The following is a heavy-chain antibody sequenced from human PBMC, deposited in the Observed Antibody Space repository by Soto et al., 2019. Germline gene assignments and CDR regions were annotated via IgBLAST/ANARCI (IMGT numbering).Heavy chain of an antibody. CDR3: ARLRASSWYMGGYLDY. CDR1: GFTFSDYY. Sequence: QVQLVESGGGLVKPGGSLRLSCAASGFTFSDYYMSWIRQAPGKGLEWISYIVIGSDYTNYADSVKGRFTISRDNAKHSLYLEMNSLRVEDTAVYYCARLRASSWYMGGYLDYWGQGTLVTVSS. D-gene: IGHD6-13*01. J-gene: IGHJ4*02. V-gene: IGHV3-11*06. CDR2: IVIGSDYT.